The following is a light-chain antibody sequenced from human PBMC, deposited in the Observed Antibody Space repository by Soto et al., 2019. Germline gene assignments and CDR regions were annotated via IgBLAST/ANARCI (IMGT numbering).Light chain of an antibody. J-gene: IGKJ4*02. V-gene: IGKV3-11*01. CDR2: DTS. Sequence: EIVLTQTPATLSLSPGQRATLSCWASQSVKTYLMWYQHKPGQAPRLLIYDTSNRATGIPDRFSGSGSGTGFTLTICNLKPEDSAVYYCQQRGNSITFGGGTKVEI. CDR1: QSVKTY. CDR3: QQRGNSIT.